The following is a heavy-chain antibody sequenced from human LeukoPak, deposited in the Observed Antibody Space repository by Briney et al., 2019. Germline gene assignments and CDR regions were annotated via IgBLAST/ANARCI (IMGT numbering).Heavy chain of an antibody. V-gene: IGHV3-21*01. CDR2: ISSSSSYI. D-gene: IGHD6-19*01. Sequence: GGSLRLSCVASGFTFSIHSMNWVRQAPGKGLEWVSSISSSSSYIYYADSVKGRFTISRDNGKNSLYLQMNSLRAEDTAVYYCARDPDSSGWYDYWGQGTLVTVSS. J-gene: IGHJ4*02. CDR1: GFTFSIHS. CDR3: ARDPDSSGWYDY.